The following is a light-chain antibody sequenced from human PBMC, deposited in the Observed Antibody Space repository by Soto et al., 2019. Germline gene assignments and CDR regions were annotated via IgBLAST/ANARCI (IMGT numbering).Light chain of an antibody. V-gene: IGKV1-5*03. CDR3: QHCISNSEA. Sequence: DIQMTQSPSTLSGSVGDRVTITCRASQTISSWLAWYQQKPGKAPKLLIYNASTLKSGVPSRFSGSVSGTEFSLTICSLQPDKIATYNCQHCISNSEAFGQGTKWIS. CDR2: NAS. J-gene: IGKJ1*01. CDR1: QTISSW.